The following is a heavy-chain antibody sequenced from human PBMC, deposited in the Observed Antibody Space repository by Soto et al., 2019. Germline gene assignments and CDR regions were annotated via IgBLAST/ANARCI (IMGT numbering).Heavy chain of an antibody. CDR2: ISYDGSNK. CDR3: ASYDFWSGLGVYYFDY. J-gene: IGHJ4*02. D-gene: IGHD3-3*01. Sequence: RLSCAASGFTFSSYAMHWVRQAPGKGLEWVAVISYDGSNKYYADSVKGRFTISRDNSKNTLYLQMNSLRAEDTAVYYCASYDFWSGLGVYYFDYWGQGTLVTVSS. CDR1: GFTFSSYA. V-gene: IGHV3-30-3*01.